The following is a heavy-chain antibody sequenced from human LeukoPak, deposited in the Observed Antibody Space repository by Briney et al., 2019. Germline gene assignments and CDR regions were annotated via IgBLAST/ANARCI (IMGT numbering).Heavy chain of an antibody. CDR2: IYSGGST. CDR3: ASSNWNDGY. CDR1: GFTFSSYA. V-gene: IGHV3-53*01. D-gene: IGHD1-1*01. Sequence: PGGSLRLSCAASGFTFSSYAMSWVRQAPGKGLEWVSVIYSGGSTYYADSVKGRFTISRDNSKNTLYLQMNSLRAEDTAVYYCASSNWNDGYWGQGTLVTVSS. J-gene: IGHJ4*02.